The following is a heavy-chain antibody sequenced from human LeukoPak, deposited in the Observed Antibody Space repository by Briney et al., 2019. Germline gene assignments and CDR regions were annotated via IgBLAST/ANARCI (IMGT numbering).Heavy chain of an antibody. V-gene: IGHV1-46*01. Sequence: GASVKVSCKASGYTFTSYYMHWVRQAPGQGLEWMGVINPSVDSTTYAQKFQGRVSMTRDMPTRTVYMELSSLRSEDTAVYYCARVALRGVIIAPFDYWGQGTLVTVSS. D-gene: IGHD3-10*01. CDR2: INPSVDST. CDR1: GYTFTSYY. J-gene: IGHJ4*02. CDR3: ARVALRGVIIAPFDY.